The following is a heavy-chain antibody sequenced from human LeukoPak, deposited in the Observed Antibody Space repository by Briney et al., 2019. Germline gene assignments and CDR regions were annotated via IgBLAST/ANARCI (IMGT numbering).Heavy chain of an antibody. V-gene: IGHV3-23*01. CDR1: GFTFSSYS. D-gene: IGHD1-26*01. J-gene: IGHJ4*02. Sequence: GGSLRLSCVASGFTFSSYSMSWVRQAPGKGLEWVSAIKSSGGNTYYADSVKGRFTISRDNSKNTLYLQINSLRAEDTAIYYCGKTRGATIEKFYLEYWGQGTPVSVS. CDR2: IKSSGGNT. CDR3: GKTRGATIEKFYLEY.